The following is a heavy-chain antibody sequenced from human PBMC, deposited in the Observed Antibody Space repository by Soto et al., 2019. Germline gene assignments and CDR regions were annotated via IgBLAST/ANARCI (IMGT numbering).Heavy chain of an antibody. CDR2: INAGNGNT. CDR1: GYTFTSYG. CDR3: ARAVAVAADFDY. Sequence: ASVKVSCKASGYTFTSYGISWVRQAPGQRLEWMGWINAGNGNTKYSQKFQGRVTITRDTSASTAYMELSSLRSEDTAVYYCARAVAVAADFDYWGQGTLVTVS. D-gene: IGHD6-19*01. V-gene: IGHV1-3*01. J-gene: IGHJ4*02.